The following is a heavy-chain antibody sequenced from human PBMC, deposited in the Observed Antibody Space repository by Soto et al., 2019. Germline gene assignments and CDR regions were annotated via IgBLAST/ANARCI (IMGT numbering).Heavy chain of an antibody. CDR2: SGNKASGYTT. Sequence: GGSLRLSCAVSGFTFSDHYMDWVRQAPGKGLEWVGRSGNKASGYTTQYAASVRGRFSVSRDDSKNSLFLQMNSLETEDTAVYYCARGYHSFDVWGQGTTVTVS. J-gene: IGHJ6*02. D-gene: IGHD1-20*01. CDR3: ARGYHSFDV. CDR1: GFTFSDHY. V-gene: IGHV3-72*01.